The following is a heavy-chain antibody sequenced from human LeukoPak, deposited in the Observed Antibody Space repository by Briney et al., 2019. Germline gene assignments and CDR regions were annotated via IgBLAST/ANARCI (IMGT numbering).Heavy chain of an antibody. CDR1: GYTFTSYD. V-gene: IGHV1-8*01. CDR2: MNPNSGNT. Sequence: GASVKVSCKASGYTFTSYDINWVRQATAQGLEWMGWMNPNSGNTGYAQKFQGRVTMTRNTSISTAYIELSSLRSEDAAVYYCARGSAMVRGVIITNYYYYYYMDVWGKGTTVSMSS. J-gene: IGHJ6*03. CDR3: ARGSAMVRGVIITNYYYYYYMDV. D-gene: IGHD3-10*01.